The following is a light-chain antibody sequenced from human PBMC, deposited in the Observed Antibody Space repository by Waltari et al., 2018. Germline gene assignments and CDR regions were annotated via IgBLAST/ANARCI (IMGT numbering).Light chain of an antibody. CDR3: SSYTSSTTLG. CDR2: DVS. J-gene: IGLJ3*02. Sequence: QSALTQPASVSGSPGQSITISCTGTSRDVGANNYVYWYQQHPGKAPKLMIYDVSHRPSGVSNRFSGSKSGNTASLIISGLQAEDEADYYCSSYTSSTTLGFGGGTKLTVL. CDR1: SRDVGANNY. V-gene: IGLV2-14*03.